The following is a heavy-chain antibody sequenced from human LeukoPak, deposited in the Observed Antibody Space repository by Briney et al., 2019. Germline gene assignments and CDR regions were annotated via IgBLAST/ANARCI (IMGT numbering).Heavy chain of an antibody. CDR3: ARSSGYYYQLDY. Sequence: GRSLRLSCAASGFTFSSYAMHWVRQAPGKGLEWVAVISYDGSNKYYADSVKGRFTISRDNSKNTLYLQMNSLRAVDTAVYYCARSSGYYYQLDYWGQGTLVTVSS. D-gene: IGHD3-22*01. V-gene: IGHV3-30-3*01. CDR2: ISYDGSNK. CDR1: GFTFSSYA. J-gene: IGHJ4*02.